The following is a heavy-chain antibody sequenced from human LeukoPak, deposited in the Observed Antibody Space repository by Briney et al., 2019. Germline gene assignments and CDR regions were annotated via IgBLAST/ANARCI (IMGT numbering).Heavy chain of an antibody. CDR2: IYYTGST. CDR3: ARGSLYSGSGSPWFDP. J-gene: IGHJ5*02. CDR1: GGSFSGYY. V-gene: IGHV4-59*12. Sequence: PSETLSLTCAVYGGSFSGYYWNWIRQPPGKALEWIGYIYYTGSTNYNPSLKSRVTMSVDTSKNLFSLKLTSVTTADTAVYYCARGSLYSGSGSPWFDPWGQGTLVTVSS. D-gene: IGHD3-10*01.